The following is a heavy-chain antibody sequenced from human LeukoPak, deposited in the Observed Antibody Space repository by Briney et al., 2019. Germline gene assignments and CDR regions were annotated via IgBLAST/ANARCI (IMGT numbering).Heavy chain of an antibody. D-gene: IGHD2-21*01. CDR2: IKQDGSEQ. Sequence: PGGSLRLSCAASGFTFSTYWMTWVRQAPGKGLEWVANIKQDGSEQYYVVSVKGRFTISRDNAKNSLYLQMNSLRAEDTAVYYCARVWSAFDIWGQGTMVTVSS. J-gene: IGHJ3*02. CDR3: ARVWSAFDI. V-gene: IGHV3-7*01. CDR1: GFTFSTYW.